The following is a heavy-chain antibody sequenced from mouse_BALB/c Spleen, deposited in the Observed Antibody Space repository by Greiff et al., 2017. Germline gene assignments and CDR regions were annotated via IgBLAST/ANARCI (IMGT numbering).Heavy chain of an antibody. CDR1: GFTFSSFG. J-gene: IGHJ3*01. D-gene: IGHD2-4*01. V-gene: IGHV5-17*02. CDR3: ARGGYYDYDGVAY. CDR2: ISSGSSTI. Sequence: EVKLVESGGGLVQPGGSRKLSCAASGFTFSSFGMHWVRQAPEKGLEWVAYISSGSSTIYYADTVKGRFTISRDNPKNTLFLQMTSLRSEDTAMYYCARGGYYDYDGVAYWGQGTLVTVSA.